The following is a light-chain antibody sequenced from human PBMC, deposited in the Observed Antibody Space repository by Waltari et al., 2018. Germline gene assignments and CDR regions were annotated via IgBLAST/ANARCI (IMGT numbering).Light chain of an antibody. V-gene: IGKV1-12*01. CDR1: QGISTR. CDR2: DAS. CDR3: QQGNSFPPT. Sequence: DIQMTQSPSSVSASVGDRVTIPCRASQGISTRLAWYQQQPGKAPRLLIYDASSLQSGVPSRFSGSGSGTDFTLTISSLQPEDFATYSCQQGNSFPPTFGQGTKVEI. J-gene: IGKJ1*01.